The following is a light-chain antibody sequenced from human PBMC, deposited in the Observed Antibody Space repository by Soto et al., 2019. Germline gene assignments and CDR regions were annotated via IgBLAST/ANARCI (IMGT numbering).Light chain of an antibody. CDR2: AAS. CDR3: QQYGRSRT. V-gene: IGKV3-20*01. J-gene: IGKJ1*01. Sequence: ELVLTQSPGTLSLSPGEGATLSCRASQSVTSSHLAWYQQRPGQAPRLLIYAASSRATGIPDRFSGSRSGTYFSLTISRLAPADFAVYYCQQYGRSRTFGQGTKVEVK. CDR1: QSVTSSH.